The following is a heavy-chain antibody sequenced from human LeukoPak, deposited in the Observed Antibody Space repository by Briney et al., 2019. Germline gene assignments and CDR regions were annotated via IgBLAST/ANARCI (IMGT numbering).Heavy chain of an antibody. J-gene: IGHJ4*02. CDR1: GGSISSRTYY. CDR2: IYYTGST. CDR3: AREWTTWGAFDI. D-gene: IGHD2/OR15-2a*01. V-gene: IGHV4-39*07. Sequence: SETLSLTCTVSGGSISSRTYYWGWIRQPPGKGLEWIGSIYYTGSTFYNPSLKSRVTISVDTSKNQFSMKLSSVTAADAAVYFCAREWTTWGAFDIWGQGTLVTVSS.